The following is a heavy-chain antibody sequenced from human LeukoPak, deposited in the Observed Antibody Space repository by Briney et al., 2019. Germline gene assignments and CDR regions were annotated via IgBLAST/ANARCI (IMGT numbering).Heavy chain of an antibody. J-gene: IGHJ4*02. Sequence: GGSLRLSCAASGLSFSSHWMSWVRQAPGKGLEWVAVIWYDGSNKYYADSVKGRFTISRDNSKNTLYLQMNSLRAEDTAVYYCARDDRAAAVYWGQGTLVTVSS. V-gene: IGHV3-33*08. CDR1: GLSFSSHW. D-gene: IGHD6-13*01. CDR3: ARDDRAAAVY. CDR2: IWYDGSNK.